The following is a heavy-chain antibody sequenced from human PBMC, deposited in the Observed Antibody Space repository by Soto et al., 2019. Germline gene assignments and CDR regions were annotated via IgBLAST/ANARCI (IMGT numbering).Heavy chain of an antibody. D-gene: IGHD3-3*01. CDR3: ARDADFWSGYYYYYYMDV. CDR1: GYTFTSYA. V-gene: IGHV1-3*01. CDR2: INAGNGNT. J-gene: IGHJ6*03. Sequence: ASVKVSCKASGYTFTSYAMHWVRQAPGQRLEWMGWINAGNGNTKYSQKFQGRVTITRDTSASTAYMELSSLRSEDTAVYYCARDADFWSGYYYYYYMDVWGKGTTVTVS.